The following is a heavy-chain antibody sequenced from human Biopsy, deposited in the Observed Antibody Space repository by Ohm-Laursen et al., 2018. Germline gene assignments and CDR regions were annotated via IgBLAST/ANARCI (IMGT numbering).Heavy chain of an antibody. CDR1: GESFNGYY. Sequence: GTLSLTCTVYGESFNGYYWSWIRQTPGKGLEWIGEINHSGRTNYNPSLKSRVTISVDTSKNQFSLKVRSVTAADTAVYYCVRGVDYYDPYHYYTLDVWGQGTTVTVSS. J-gene: IGHJ6*02. V-gene: IGHV4-34*01. D-gene: IGHD3-22*01. CDR2: INHSGRT. CDR3: VRGVDYYDPYHYYTLDV.